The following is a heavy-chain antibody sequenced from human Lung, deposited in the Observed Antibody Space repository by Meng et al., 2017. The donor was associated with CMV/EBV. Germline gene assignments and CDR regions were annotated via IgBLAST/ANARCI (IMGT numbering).Heavy chain of an antibody. CDR3: ARSVERAGDYSNYGFDP. D-gene: IGHD4-11*01. J-gene: IGHJ5*02. Sequence: AFRTRTFRWVRQAPGQGLEWMGGILPMLESAIYSQKFQGRVTITADASTNTVYMEMTNLSSEDTAVYYCARSVERAGDYSNYGFDPWGHGTLVTVSS. V-gene: IGHV1-69*16. CDR2: ILPMLESA. CDR1: AFRTRT.